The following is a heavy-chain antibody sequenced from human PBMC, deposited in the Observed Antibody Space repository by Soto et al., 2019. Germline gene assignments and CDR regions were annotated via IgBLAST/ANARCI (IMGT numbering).Heavy chain of an antibody. D-gene: IGHD2-2*01. J-gene: IGHJ5*02. V-gene: IGHV1-18*01. Sequence: ASVKVSCKASGYSFTSYGISWVRQAPGQGLEWMGWISAYNGNTNYAQKLQGRVTMTTDTSTSTAYMELRSLRSEDTAVYYCARGPLYCISTSCHWFVPCCQGTLVSVST. CDR3: ARGPLYCISTSCHWFVP. CDR1: GYSFTSYG. CDR2: ISAYNGNT.